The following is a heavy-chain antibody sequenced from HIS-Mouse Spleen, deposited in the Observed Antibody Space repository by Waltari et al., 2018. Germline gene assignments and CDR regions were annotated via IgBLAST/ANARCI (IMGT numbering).Heavy chain of an antibody. J-gene: IGHJ3*02. CDR3: ARVKYSNAFDI. Sequence: QVQLQESGPGLVKPSETLSLTCTVSGGSISSYYWSWIRQPPGKGLEWIGYIYYSGSTNYNPSLKSRVTISVDTSKNQFSLKLSSVTAADTAVYYCARVKYSNAFDIWGQGTMVTVS. V-gene: IGHV4-59*01. CDR1: GGSISSYY. D-gene: IGHD6-6*01. CDR2: IYYSGST.